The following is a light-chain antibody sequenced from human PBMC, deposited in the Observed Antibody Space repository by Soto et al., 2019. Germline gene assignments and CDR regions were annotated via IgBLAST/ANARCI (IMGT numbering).Light chain of an antibody. V-gene: IGLV2-23*01. J-gene: IGLJ1*01. CDR2: EGS. CDR3: CSYAGSSTYV. CDR1: SSVVGSYNL. Sequence: QSALTQPASVSGSPGQSITISCTGTSSVVGSYNLVSWYQQHPGKAPKLMIYEGSKRPSGVSNRFSGSKSGNTASLSISGLQAEDDADYYCCSYAGSSTYVFGNGTKVTVL.